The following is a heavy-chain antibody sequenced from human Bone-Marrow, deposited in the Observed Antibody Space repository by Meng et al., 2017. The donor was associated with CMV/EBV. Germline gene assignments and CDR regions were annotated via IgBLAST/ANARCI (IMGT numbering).Heavy chain of an antibody. J-gene: IGHJ6*01. CDR2: ISWNSGSI. D-gene: IGHD3-3*01. CDR3: AKSSDFWSGYYYYYYGMDV. V-gene: IGHV3-9*01. CDR1: GFTFDDYA. Sequence: SLKISCAASGFTFDDYAMHWVRQAPGKGLEWVSGISWNSGSIGYADSVKGRFTISRDNAKNSLYLQMNSLRAEDTAVYYCAKSSDFWSGYYYYYYGMDVWGQGTTVTGSS.